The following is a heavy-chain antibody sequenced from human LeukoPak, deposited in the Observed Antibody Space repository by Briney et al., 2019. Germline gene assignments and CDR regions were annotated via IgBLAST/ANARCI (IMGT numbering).Heavy chain of an antibody. CDR3: ASATTYCGADCYPLDAFDI. D-gene: IGHD2-21*02. CDR2: INPNSGGT. Sequence: ASVKVSCKASGYTFTGYYMHWVRQAPGQGLEWMGWINPNSGGTNYAQKFLGRSTMTRDTSISTAYMELSRLRSDDTAVYYCASATTYCGADCYPLDAFDIWGQGTRVTVSS. J-gene: IGHJ3*02. CDR1: GYTFTGYY. V-gene: IGHV1-2*02.